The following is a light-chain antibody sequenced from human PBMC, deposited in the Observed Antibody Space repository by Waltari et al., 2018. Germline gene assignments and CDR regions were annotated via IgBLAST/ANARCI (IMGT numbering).Light chain of an antibody. CDR3: QQSYSTPYT. CDR2: AAT. J-gene: IGKJ2*01. V-gene: IGKV1-39*01. Sequence: IQMTQSPSSLSASVGDRVTITCRASQRISSYLNWYRQKPGKAPKLRIYAATSLQSGVPSSFSGSGSGTDFTLTISSLQPEDFATYYCQQSYSTPYTFGQGTKLEIK. CDR1: QRISSY.